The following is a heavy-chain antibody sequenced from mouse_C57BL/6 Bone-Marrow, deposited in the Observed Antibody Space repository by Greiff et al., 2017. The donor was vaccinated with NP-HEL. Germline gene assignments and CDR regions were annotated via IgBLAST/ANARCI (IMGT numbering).Heavy chain of an antibody. Sequence: EVQLMESGGGLVKPGGSLKLSCAASGFSFSDYGMHWVRQAPEKGLEWVAYISSGSSTIYYADTVKGRFTISRDNASNTPFLQMTSLRSEDTAMYYCERVRDVYYAMDYWGQGTSATVSS. CDR1: GFSFSDYG. J-gene: IGHJ4*01. CDR2: ISSGSSTI. CDR3: ERVRDVYYAMDY. V-gene: IGHV5-17*01. D-gene: IGHD3-3*01.